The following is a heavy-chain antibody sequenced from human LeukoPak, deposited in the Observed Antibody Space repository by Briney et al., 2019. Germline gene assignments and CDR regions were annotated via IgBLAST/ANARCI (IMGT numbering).Heavy chain of an antibody. J-gene: IGHJ3*02. CDR2: ISSSSSYI. Sequence: GGSLRPSCAASGFTFSSYSMNWVRQAPGKGLEWVSSISSSSSYIYYADSVKGRFTISRDNAKNSLYLQMNSLRAEDTAVYYCARASSTDAFDIWGQGTMVTVSS. D-gene: IGHD6-13*01. CDR1: GFTFSSYS. V-gene: IGHV3-21*01. CDR3: ARASSTDAFDI.